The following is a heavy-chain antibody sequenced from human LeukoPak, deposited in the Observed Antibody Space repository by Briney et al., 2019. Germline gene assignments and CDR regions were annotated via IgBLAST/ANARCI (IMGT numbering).Heavy chain of an antibody. J-gene: IGHJ5*02. V-gene: IGHV4-61*02. CDR2: IYTSGST. D-gene: IGHD2-2*01. CDR1: GGSISSGSYY. CDR3: AREVARVPAANRRWFDP. Sequence: PSETLSLTCTVSGGSISSGSYYWSWIRQPAGKGLEWIGRIYTSGSTNYNPSLKSRVTISVDTSKNQFSLKLSSVTAADTAVYYCAREVARVPAANRRWFDPWGQGTLVTVSS.